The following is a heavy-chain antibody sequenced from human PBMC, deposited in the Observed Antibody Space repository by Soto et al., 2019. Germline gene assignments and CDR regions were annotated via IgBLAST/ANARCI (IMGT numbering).Heavy chain of an antibody. CDR1: GYTFTSYD. J-gene: IGHJ5*02. CDR2: MNPNSGNT. V-gene: IGHV1-8*01. D-gene: IGHD2-15*01. CDR3: ARGPNIRLNWFDP. Sequence: GASVKVSCKASGYTFTSYDINWVRQATGQGLEWMGWMNPNSGNTGYAQKFQGRVTMTRNTSISTAYMELSSLRSEDTAVYYCARGPNIRLNWFDPWGQXSLVTVSS.